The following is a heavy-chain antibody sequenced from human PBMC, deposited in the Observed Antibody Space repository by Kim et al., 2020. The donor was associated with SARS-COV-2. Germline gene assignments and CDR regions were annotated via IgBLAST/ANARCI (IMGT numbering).Heavy chain of an antibody. CDR3: ARVTTWVDYFDY. D-gene: IGHD4-4*01. J-gene: IGHJ4*02. V-gene: IGHV4-61*05. Sequence: NYNPALTSHVNISVDKSKHQFSLKMSSVTGADTAVYYRARVTTWVDYFDYWGQGTLVTVSS.